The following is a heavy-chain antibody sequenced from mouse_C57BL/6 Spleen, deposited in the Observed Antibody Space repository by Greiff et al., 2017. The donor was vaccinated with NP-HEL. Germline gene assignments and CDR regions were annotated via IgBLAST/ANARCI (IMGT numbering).Heavy chain of an antibody. J-gene: IGHJ2*01. CDR1: GYTFTDYE. V-gene: IGHV1-15*01. CDR3: TRSLKLGRKYFDY. Sequence: VQLQQSGASVTLSCKASGYTFTDYEMHWVKQTPVHGLEWIGAIDPETGGTAYNQKFKGKAILTADKSSSTAYMELRSLTSEDSAVYYCTRSLKLGRKYFDYWGQGTTLTVSS. CDR2: IDPETGGT. D-gene: IGHD4-1*01.